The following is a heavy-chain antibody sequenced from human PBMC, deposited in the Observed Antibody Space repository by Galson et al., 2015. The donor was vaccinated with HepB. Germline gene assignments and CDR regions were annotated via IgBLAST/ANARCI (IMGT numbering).Heavy chain of an antibody. CDR2: IEQDGSEK. V-gene: IGHV3-7*03. D-gene: IGHD6-13*01. CDR1: GFTFSSYW. CDR3: ARESWVGQQLVRRRGGNFDY. J-gene: IGHJ4*02. Sequence: SLRLSCAASGFTFSSYWMSWVRQAPGKGLEWVANIEQDGSEKYYVDSVKGRFTISRDNAKNSLYLQMNSLRAEDTAVYYCARESWVGQQLVRRRGGNFDYWGQGTPVTVSS.